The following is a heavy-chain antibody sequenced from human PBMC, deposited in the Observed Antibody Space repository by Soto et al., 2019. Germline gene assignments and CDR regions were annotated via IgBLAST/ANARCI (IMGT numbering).Heavy chain of an antibody. V-gene: IGHV4-4*02. CDR3: TRDMIYGSERSYYYYAMDV. CDR2: IYHSGST. Sequence: QVQLQESGPGLVKPSGTLSLTCAVSGGSISSSNWWSWVRQPPGKGLEWIGEIYHSGSTNYNPSLMIRLTISVDRSKNQLSLKLRSVTAADTAVYYCTRDMIYGSERSYYYYAMDVWGRGTTVTVSS. CDR1: GGSISSSNW. D-gene: IGHD3-10*01. J-gene: IGHJ6*02.